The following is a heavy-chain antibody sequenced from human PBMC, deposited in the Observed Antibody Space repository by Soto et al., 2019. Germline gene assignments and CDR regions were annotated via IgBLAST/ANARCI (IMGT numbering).Heavy chain of an antibody. CDR2: IYYSGST. CDR1: GGSISSSSYY. J-gene: IGHJ5*02. D-gene: IGHD3-10*01. V-gene: IGHV4-39*01. CDR3: ARHPRITMVRGVAYNWFDP. Sequence: QLQLQESGPGLVKPSETLSLTCTVSGGSISSSSYYWGWIRQPPGKGLEWIGSIYYSGSTYYNPSLKSRVTISVDTSKNQFSLKLSSVTAADTAVYYCARHPRITMVRGVAYNWFDPWGQGTLVTVSS.